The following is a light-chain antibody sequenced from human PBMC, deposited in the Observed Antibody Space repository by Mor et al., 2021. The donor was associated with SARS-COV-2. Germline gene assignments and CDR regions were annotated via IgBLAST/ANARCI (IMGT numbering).Light chain of an antibody. J-gene: IGLJ1*01. Sequence: YKVTKRPSGVPDRFSGSKSGNTASLTISGLQAEDEADYYCCSYAGSPYVFGTGTKVTVL. CDR2: KVT. V-gene: IGLV2-11*01. CDR3: CSYAGSPYV.